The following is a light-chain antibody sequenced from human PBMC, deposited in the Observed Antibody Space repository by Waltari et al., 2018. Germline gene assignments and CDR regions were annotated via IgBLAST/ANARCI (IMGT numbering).Light chain of an antibody. J-gene: IGLJ1*01. V-gene: IGLV2-23*02. CDR2: EIS. CDR3: CSFAGYGIYV. CDR1: NSNVDILHL. Sequence: QSALTQPASVSGSPGQSITISCTAVNSNVDILHLVSWYQHDPGRNPRLLIYEISQRPSGISNRFSGSKSGNTASLTISGLQPEDEADYFCCSFAGYGIYVFGSGTQVSVL.